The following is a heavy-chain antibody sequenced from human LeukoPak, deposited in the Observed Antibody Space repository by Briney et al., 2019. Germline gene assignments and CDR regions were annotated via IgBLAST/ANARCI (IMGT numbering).Heavy chain of an antibody. V-gene: IGHV3-23*01. D-gene: IGHD2-15*01. CDR2: ISGSGGST. CDR3: AKDLEFGSCYPNWFDP. J-gene: IGHJ5*02. CDR1: GFTFSSYA. Sequence: PGGSLRLSCAASGFTFSSYAMSWVRQAPGKGLEWVSAISGSGGSTYYADSVKGRFTISRDNSKNTLYLQMNSLRAEDTAVYYCAKDLEFGSCYPNWFDPWGQGTLVTVSS.